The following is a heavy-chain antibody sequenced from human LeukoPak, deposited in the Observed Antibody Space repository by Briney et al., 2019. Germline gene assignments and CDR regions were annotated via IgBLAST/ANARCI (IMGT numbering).Heavy chain of an antibody. J-gene: IGHJ4*02. Sequence: GSLRLSCAASGFTFSSYEMNWVRQAPGKGLEWVSYISSSGSTIYYADSVKGRFTISRDNAKNSLYLQMNSLRAEDTAVYYCARLGTTVTTNDYWGQGTLVTVSS. D-gene: IGHD4-17*01. CDR1: GFTFSSYE. CDR2: ISSSGSTI. V-gene: IGHV3-48*03. CDR3: ARLGTTVTTNDY.